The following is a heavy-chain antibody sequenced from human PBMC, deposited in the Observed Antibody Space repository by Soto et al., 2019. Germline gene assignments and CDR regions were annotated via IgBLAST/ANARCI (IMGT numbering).Heavy chain of an antibody. V-gene: IGHV6-1*01. CDR3: ARDAAPTLNYPHGMDV. CDR1: GDSVSTNIAA. CDR2: TLYRSSKWYN. J-gene: IGHJ6*02. Sequence: QVQLQQSGPGLVKPSQTLSLTCAISGDSVSTNIAAWSWIRQSSSRGLEWLGRTLYRSSKWYNEYAVSVKSRMTINPDTSKNQFSLQLNSVTPEDTAVYYCARDAAPTLNYPHGMDVWGQGTAVTVSS. D-gene: IGHD1-7*01.